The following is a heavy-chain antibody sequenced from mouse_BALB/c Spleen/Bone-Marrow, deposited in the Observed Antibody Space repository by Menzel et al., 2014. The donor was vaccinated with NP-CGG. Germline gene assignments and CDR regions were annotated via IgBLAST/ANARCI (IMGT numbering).Heavy chain of an antibody. J-gene: IGHJ3*01. D-gene: IGHD2-4*01. Sequence: VQLKESGPELVKPGASVKMSCKASGYTFTSYVMHWVKQEPGQGLEWIGYVNPYNDGTKYNEKFKGKATLTSDKSSSTAYMELSSLTSEDSAVYYCASRSTMISWFAYWGQGTLVTVSA. CDR2: VNPYNDGT. CDR3: ASRSTMISWFAY. CDR1: GYTFTSYV. V-gene: IGHV1-14*01.